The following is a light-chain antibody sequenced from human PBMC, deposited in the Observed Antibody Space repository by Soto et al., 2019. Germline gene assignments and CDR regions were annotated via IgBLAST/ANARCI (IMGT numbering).Light chain of an antibody. V-gene: IGLV2-8*01. CDR3: NSYAGGNTFV. CDR1: TSDVGGYEY. CDR2: EVN. J-gene: IGLJ1*01. Sequence: QSVLTQPPSASGSLGQSVTISCTGTTSDVGGYEYVSWYQQHPGKAPKVLLYEVNKRASGVPDRFSGSKSGNMASLTVSGLQAEDEAEYYCNSYAGGNTFVFGSGTKVTV.